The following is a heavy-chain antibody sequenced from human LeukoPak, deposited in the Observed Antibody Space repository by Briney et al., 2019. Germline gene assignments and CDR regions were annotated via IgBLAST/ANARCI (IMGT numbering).Heavy chain of an antibody. J-gene: IGHJ4*02. CDR3: ARDYYDSSGYYRDFDY. CDR2: ISWNSGSI. D-gene: IGHD3-22*01. CDR1: GFTFDDYA. Sequence: AGGSLRLSCAASGFTFDDYAMHWVRQAPGKGLEWVSGISWNSGSIGYADSVKGRFTISRGNAKNSLYLQMNSLRAEDTALYYCARDYYDSSGYYRDFDYWGQGTLVTVSS. V-gene: IGHV3-9*01.